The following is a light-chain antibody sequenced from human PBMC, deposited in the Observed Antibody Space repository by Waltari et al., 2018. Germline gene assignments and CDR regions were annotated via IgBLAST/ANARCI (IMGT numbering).Light chain of an antibody. J-gene: IGKJ4*01. CDR3: MQTLQTPLT. V-gene: IGKV2-28*01. CDR2: LGS. CDR1: QSLLYSNGNNH. Sequence: EIVMTQSPLSLPVTAGEPASISCRSSQSLLYSNGNNHWAWHLQKPGQSPQLLIYLGSNRAPGVPDRFSGSGSGTDFTLKISRVEAEDVGVYYCMQTLQTPLTFGGGTKVEI.